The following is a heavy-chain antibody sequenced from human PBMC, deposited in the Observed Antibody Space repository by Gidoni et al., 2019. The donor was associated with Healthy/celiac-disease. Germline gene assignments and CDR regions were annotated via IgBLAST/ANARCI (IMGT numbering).Heavy chain of an antibody. CDR2: ISWKSGSI. Sequence: EVQLVESGGGLVQPGRSLTLPCAASGFTFEYSAMPWVRPAPGKGLEWFSGISWKSGSIGYADSVQGRFTISRDNAKNSLYLQMISLRAEDTALYYCAKVERDYDFHFAFDIWGQGTMVTVSS. V-gene: IGHV3-9*01. J-gene: IGHJ3*02. CDR3: AKVERDYDFHFAFDI. CDR1: GFTFEYSA. D-gene: IGHD3-3*01.